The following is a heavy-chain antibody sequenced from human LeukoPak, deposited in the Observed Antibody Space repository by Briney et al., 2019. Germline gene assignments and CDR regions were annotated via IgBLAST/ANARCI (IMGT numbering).Heavy chain of an antibody. Sequence: TSETLSLTCAVYGGSFSGYYWSWIRQPPGKGLEWIGEINHSGSTNYNPSLKSRVTMSVDTSKNQFSLKLNSVTAADTAVYFCARNYYYGSGSYSTYYFDYWGQGTLVTVSS. D-gene: IGHD3-10*01. J-gene: IGHJ4*02. V-gene: IGHV4-34*01. CDR3: ARNYYYGSGSYSTYYFDY. CDR2: INHSGST. CDR1: GGSFSGYY.